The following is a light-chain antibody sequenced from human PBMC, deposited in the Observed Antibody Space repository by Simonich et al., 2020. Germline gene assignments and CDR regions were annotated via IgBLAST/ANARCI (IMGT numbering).Light chain of an antibody. V-gene: IGKV1-33*01. J-gene: IGKJ3*01. CDR3: QQYDNLPFT. Sequence: DIQMTKSPSSLSASVGDRVTITCQARQDISNYLNWYQQKQGKAPKLLIYDASNLETGVPSRFSGSGSGTDFTFTISSLQPEDIATYYCQQYDNLPFTFGPGTKVDIK. CDR2: DAS. CDR1: QDISNY.